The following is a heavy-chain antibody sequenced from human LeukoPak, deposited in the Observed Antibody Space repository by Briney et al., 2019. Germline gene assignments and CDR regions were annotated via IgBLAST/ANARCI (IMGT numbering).Heavy chain of an antibody. CDR3: ATFSSGWPQYFQH. J-gene: IGHJ1*01. CDR2: IYYSGST. V-gene: IGHV4-39*02. CDR1: GGSISSSDYY. D-gene: IGHD6-19*01. Sequence: SETLSLTCTVSGGSISSSDYYWGWIRQPPGKGLEGIGSIYYSGSTYYNPSRKSRVTISVPTSKNHFSLKLTSVTAADTAVYYCATFSSGWPQYFQHWGQGTLVTVSS.